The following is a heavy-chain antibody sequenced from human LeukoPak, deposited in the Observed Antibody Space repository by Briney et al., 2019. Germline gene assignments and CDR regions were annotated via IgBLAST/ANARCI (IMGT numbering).Heavy chain of an antibody. CDR1: GGTFSSYA. CDR2: IIPIFGTA. J-gene: IGHJ6*03. D-gene: IGHD3-3*01. V-gene: IGHV1-69*13. CDR3: ARCSDFWSGSKGYYYYMDV. Sequence: SVKVSCKASGGTFSSYAISWVRQAPGQGLEWMGGIIPIFGTANYAQKFQGRVTITADESTSTAYMELSSLRSEDTAVYYCARCSDFWSGSKGYYYYMDVWGKGTSVTVSS.